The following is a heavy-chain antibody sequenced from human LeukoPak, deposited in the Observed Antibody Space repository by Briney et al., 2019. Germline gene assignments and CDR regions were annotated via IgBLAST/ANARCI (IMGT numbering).Heavy chain of an antibody. CDR1: GYSFTDYY. Sequence: ASVKVSCKASGYSFTDYYIYWVRQAPGQGLEWMGWIGPGSGGTNFAQKFQGRVSMTRDTSISTVYMELSRLTSDDTAVYYCTKAGYCSGGSCSDWFDPRGQGTLVTVSS. CDR3: TKAGYCSGGSCSDWFDP. D-gene: IGHD2-15*01. V-gene: IGHV1-2*02. J-gene: IGHJ5*02. CDR2: IGPGSGGT.